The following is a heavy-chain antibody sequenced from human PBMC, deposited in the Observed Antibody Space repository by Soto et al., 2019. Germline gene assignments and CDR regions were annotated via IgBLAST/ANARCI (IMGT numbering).Heavy chain of an antibody. V-gene: IGHV4-34*01. CDR2: INHSGST. Sequence: SETLSLTCAVYGGSFSGYYWSWIRQPPGKGLEWIGEINHSGSTNYNPSLKSRVTISVDTSKNQFSLKLSSVTAADTAVYYCARGHRIPYYFDYWGQRTLVTVSS. J-gene: IGHJ4*02. D-gene: IGHD2-2*02. CDR1: GGSFSGYY. CDR3: ARGHRIPYYFDY.